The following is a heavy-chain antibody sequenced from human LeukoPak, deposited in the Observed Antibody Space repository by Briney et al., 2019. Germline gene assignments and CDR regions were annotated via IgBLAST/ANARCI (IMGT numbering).Heavy chain of an antibody. CDR2: IDWDDDK. Sequence: SGPALVKPTQTLTLTCTISGFSLSTSGMCVSWIRQPPGKALEWLARIDWDDDKYHSTSLKTRLTISKDTSKNQVVLTMTNMDPVDTATYYCARTDTSSCSGGNCYLDIWGQGTVVTVSS. D-gene: IGHD2-15*01. V-gene: IGHV2-70*11. J-gene: IGHJ3*02. CDR1: GFSLSTSGMC. CDR3: ARTDTSSCSGGNCYLDI.